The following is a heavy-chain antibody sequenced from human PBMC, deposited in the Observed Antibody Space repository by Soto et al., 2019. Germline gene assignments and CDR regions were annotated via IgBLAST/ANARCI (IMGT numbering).Heavy chain of an antibody. CDR1: GFTFSSYA. V-gene: IGHV3-23*01. D-gene: IGHD2-15*01. J-gene: IGHJ3*02. Sequence: PGGSLRLSCAASGFTFSSYAMSWVRQAPGKGLEWVSAISGSGGSTYYADSVKGRFTISRDNSKNTLYLQMNSLRAEDTAVYYCAKNSLIVVVVAATGDAFDIWGQGTMVTVSS. CDR3: AKNSLIVVVVAATGDAFDI. CDR2: ISGSGGST.